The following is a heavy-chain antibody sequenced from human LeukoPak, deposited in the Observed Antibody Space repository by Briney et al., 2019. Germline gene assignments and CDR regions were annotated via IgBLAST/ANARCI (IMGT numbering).Heavy chain of an antibody. V-gene: IGHV3-21*01. CDR1: GFTFSSYS. J-gene: IGHJ6*02. CDR2: ISSSSSYI. CDR3: AREFPYSGYDFYYYYGMDV. Sequence: PGGSLRLSCAASGFTFSSYSMNWVRQAPGQGLEWVSSISSSSSYIYYADSVKGRFTISRDNAKNSPYLQMNSLRAEDTAVYYCAREFPYSGYDFYYYYGMDVWGQGTTVTVSS. D-gene: IGHD5-12*01.